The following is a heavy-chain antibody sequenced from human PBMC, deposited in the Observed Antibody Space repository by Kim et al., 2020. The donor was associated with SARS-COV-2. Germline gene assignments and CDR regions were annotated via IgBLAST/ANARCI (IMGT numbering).Heavy chain of an antibody. Sequence: AQTFQGRVTMTRDTSTHTLSMELSSLRSEATAVYYCARDRGGAQQARLDYWGQGTLVTVSS. J-gene: IGHJ4*02. CDR3: ARDRGGAQQARLDY. D-gene: IGHD1-26*01. V-gene: IGHV1-46*01.